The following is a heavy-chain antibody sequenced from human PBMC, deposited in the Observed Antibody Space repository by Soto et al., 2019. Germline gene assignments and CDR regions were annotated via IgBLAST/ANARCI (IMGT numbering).Heavy chain of an antibody. Sequence: SETLSLTCTVSGASTTNYYWNWIRQPPGKGLEWIGDIYYSGSTNCSPSLKSRLTISVDTSKNQFSLRLNSVTAADTAVYYCARRTGGHRAMDVWGPGTTVTVSS. CDR3: ARRTGGHRAMDV. CDR1: GASTTNYY. CDR2: IYYSGST. J-gene: IGHJ6*02. V-gene: IGHV4-59*01.